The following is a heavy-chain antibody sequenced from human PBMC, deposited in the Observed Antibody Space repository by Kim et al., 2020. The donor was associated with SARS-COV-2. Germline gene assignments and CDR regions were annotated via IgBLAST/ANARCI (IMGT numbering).Heavy chain of an antibody. D-gene: IGHD3-22*01. CDR1: GFTFSSYS. J-gene: IGHJ6*02. CDR2: ISSSSSTT. Sequence: GGSLRLSCAASGFTFSSYSMNWVRQAPGKGPEWASYISSSSSTTYYADSVKGRFTISRDNAKNSLNLQMNGLRDEDTAVYYCARDMVRRIMIVVVSRGMGVWGPGTTVPVSS. V-gene: IGHV3-48*02. CDR3: ARDMVRRIMIVVVSRGMGV.